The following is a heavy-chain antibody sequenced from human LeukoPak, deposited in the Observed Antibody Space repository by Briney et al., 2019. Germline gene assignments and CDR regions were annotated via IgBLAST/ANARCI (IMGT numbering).Heavy chain of an antibody. CDR1: GYTFTSYA. Sequence: GASVKVSCKASGYTFTSYAMNWVRQAPGQGLEWMGWINTNTGNPTYAQGFTGRFVFSLDTSVSTAYLQISSLKAEDTAVYYCARGNGLSTYNWFDPWGQGTLVTVSS. J-gene: IGHJ5*02. V-gene: IGHV7-4-1*02. CDR3: ARGNGLSTYNWFDP. CDR2: INTNTGNP. D-gene: IGHD5/OR15-5a*01.